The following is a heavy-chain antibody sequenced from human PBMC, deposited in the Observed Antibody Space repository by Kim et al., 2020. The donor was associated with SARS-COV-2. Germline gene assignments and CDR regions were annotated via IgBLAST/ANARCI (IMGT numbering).Heavy chain of an antibody. Sequence: SETLSLTCAVSGGSLSGYSWNWIRQPPGKGLEWIGEINHSGGTKYSPSLKSRVTMSIDTSKNQFSLRLRSVTAADTAVYFCARGHTVVVPAPILGLGPIYYYYNMDVWGRGTTVTVSS. J-gene: IGHJ6*03. V-gene: IGHV4-34*01. CDR1: GGSLSGYS. CDR3: ARGHTVVVPAPILGLGPIYYYYNMDV. CDR2: INHSGGT. D-gene: IGHD2-2*01.